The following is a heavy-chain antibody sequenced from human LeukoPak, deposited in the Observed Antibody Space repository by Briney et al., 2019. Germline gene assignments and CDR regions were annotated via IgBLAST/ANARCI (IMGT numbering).Heavy chain of an antibody. Sequence: GGSLRLSCAASGFTFSSYEMNWVRQAPGKGLEWVSYISSSGSTIYYADSVKGRFTISRDNAKNSLYLQMNSLRAEDTAVYYCARERAEMATLTFGCWGQGTLVTVSS. D-gene: IGHD5-24*01. J-gene: IGHJ4*02. CDR3: ARERAEMATLTFGC. CDR2: ISSSGSTI. V-gene: IGHV3-48*03. CDR1: GFTFSSYE.